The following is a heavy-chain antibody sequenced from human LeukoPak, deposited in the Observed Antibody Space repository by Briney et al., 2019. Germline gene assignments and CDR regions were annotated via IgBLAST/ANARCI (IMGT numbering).Heavy chain of an antibody. J-gene: IGHJ4*02. CDR1: GFTFSSYD. V-gene: IGHV3-13*01. CDR3: ARVGTYCTNGVCYTVFDY. Sequence: SGGSLRLSCAASGFTFSSYDMHWVRQATGKGLEWVSSIGTAGDTYYPGSVKGRFTISRENAMNSLYLQMNSLRAGDTAVYYCARVGTYCTNGVCYTVFDYWGQGTLVTVSS. D-gene: IGHD2-8*01. CDR2: IGTAGDT.